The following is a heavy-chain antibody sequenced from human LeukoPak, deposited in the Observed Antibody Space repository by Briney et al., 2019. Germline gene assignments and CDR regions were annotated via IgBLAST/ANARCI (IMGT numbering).Heavy chain of an antibody. CDR3: ARSDSYYDSSAWDP. V-gene: IGHV4-31*03. J-gene: IGHJ5*02. D-gene: IGHD3-22*01. CDR2: IYYSGST. CDR1: GGSISSGGYY. Sequence: SQTLSLTCTVSGGSISSGGYYWSWIRQHPGTGLEWIGYIYYSGSTYYNPSLKSRVTISVDTSKNQFSLKLSSVTAADTAVYYCARSDSYYDSSAWDPWGQGTLVTASS.